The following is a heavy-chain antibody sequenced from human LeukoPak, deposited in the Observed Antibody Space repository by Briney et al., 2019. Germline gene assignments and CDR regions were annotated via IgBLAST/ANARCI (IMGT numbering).Heavy chain of an antibody. D-gene: IGHD3-10*01. CDR2: INPNSGGT. J-gene: IGHJ3*01. CDR1: GYTFTGYY. V-gene: IGHV1-2*02. Sequence: ASVKVSCKSSGYTFTGYYMHWVRQAPGQGLEWMGWINPNSGGTNYAQKFQGRVTMTRDTSINTAYMELSSLRSDDTAVYYCARGPLVRGVVIKGAFDVWGQGTMVTASS. CDR3: ARGPLVRGVVIKGAFDV.